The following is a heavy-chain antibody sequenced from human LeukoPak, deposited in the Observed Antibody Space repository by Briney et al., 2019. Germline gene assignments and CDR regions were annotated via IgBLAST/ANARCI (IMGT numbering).Heavy chain of an antibody. CDR3: AEELSGSHTAGNY. Sequence: GGSLRLSCAASGFTFDDYAMHWVRQAPGKGLEWVSLISGDGGSTYYADSVKGRFTISRDNSKNSLYLQMNSLRTEDTALYYCAEELSGSHTAGNYWGQGTLVTVSS. CDR1: GFTFDDYA. D-gene: IGHD1-26*01. V-gene: IGHV3-43*02. CDR2: ISGDGGST. J-gene: IGHJ4*02.